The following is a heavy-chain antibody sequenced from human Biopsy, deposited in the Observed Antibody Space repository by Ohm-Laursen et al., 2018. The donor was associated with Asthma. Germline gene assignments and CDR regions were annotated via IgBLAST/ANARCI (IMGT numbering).Heavy chain of an antibody. J-gene: IGHJ4*02. CDR3: GRERSYMVDY. Sequence: LSLSSAASGFTFGSYGLHWVRQAPGKGLEWVADIWFDGSNKHYADSVKGRFTISRDNSKNTLYLQMNSLRAEDTALYYCGRERSYMVDYWGQGTLVIVSS. CDR1: GFTFGSYG. D-gene: IGHD3-10*01. V-gene: IGHV3-33*01. CDR2: IWFDGSNK.